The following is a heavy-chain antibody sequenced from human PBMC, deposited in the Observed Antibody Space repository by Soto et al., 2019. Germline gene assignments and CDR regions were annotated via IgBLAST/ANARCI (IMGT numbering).Heavy chain of an antibody. Sequence: QVQLVQSGAELKKPGSSVKVSYKASGGTFSNYAVTWVRQAPGQGLEWLGRMIPIFGTTDYAQKFQGRVTITEDESTTAAYMQLRRLRSDDTAVYYCAKDGGREGYFSNWSDPWGQGTLVTVSS. D-gene: IGHD2-15*01. CDR1: GGTFSNYA. CDR3: AKDGGREGYFSNWSDP. CDR2: MIPIFGTT. V-gene: IGHV1-69*15. J-gene: IGHJ5*02.